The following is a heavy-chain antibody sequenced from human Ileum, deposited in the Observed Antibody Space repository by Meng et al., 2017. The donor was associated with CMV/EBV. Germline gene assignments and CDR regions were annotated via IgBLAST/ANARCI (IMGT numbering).Heavy chain of an antibody. V-gene: IGHV4-4*07. CDR3: ARAAARGVPVDY. Sequence: GRLQGPGPGLLNPSATLSLTCRVSGVSIMNSYCTWIRQPAGKGLEFIGRVSPGGIEYNPSLMSRVTMSLDTSRNQLSLNLNSVTAADTAVYYCARAAARGVPVDYWGQGILVTVSS. D-gene: IGHD3-10*01. CDR1: GVSIMNSY. J-gene: IGHJ4*02. CDR2: VSPGGI.